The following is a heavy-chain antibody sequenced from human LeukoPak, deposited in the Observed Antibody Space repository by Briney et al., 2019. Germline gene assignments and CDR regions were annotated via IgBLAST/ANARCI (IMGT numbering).Heavy chain of an antibody. V-gene: IGHV1/OR15-1*04. CDR3: ARDRVGVGSSGWEN. J-gene: IGHJ4*02. D-gene: IGHD6-19*01. CDR2: INPNSGGT. CDR1: GYIFTDYY. Sequence: ASVKVSCKASGYIFTDYYMHWVRQAPGQELGWMGRINPNSGGTNYAQKFQGRVTMTRDTSISTAYMELSSLTSDDTAVYYCARDRVGVGSSGWENWGQGTLVTVSS.